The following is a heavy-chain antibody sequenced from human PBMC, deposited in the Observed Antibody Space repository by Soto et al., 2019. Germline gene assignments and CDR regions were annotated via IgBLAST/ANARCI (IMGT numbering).Heavy chain of an antibody. CDR1: GYSFTTYG. J-gene: IGHJ6*02. CDR3: ASEGPAPYYYSGMDV. Sequence: QVQLVQSRGEVKKPGASVKVSCKTSGYSFTTYGISWVRQAPGQGLEWMGWISGYNGNTNYAQKLQGRVTMTTDTSTSTAYMELRGLRSDDKAVYYCASEGPAPYYYSGMDVWGQGSTVTVSS. CDR2: ISGYNGNT. V-gene: IGHV1-18*01.